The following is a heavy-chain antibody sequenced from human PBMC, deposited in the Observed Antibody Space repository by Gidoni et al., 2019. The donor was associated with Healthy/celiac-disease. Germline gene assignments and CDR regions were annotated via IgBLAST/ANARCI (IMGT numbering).Heavy chain of an antibody. J-gene: IGHJ4*02. CDR2: IYYSGST. V-gene: IGHV4-61*01. CDR1: GGSVSSGSYY. Sequence: QVQLQESGPGLVKPSETLSLTCTVSGGSVSSGSYYWSWIRQPPGKGLEWIGYIYYSGSTNYNPSLKSRVTISVDTSKNQFSLKLSSVTAADTAVYYCARSYYYGSGSYFIDWGQGTLVTVSS. CDR3: ARSYYYGSGSYFID. D-gene: IGHD3-10*01.